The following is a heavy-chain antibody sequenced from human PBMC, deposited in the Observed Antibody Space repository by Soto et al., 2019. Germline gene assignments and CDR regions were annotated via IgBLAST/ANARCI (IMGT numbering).Heavy chain of an antibody. CDR3: ARDREDGSGTKYNWFDS. V-gene: IGHV1-69*01. CDR1: GGTFGNLG. D-gene: IGHD3-10*01. J-gene: IGHJ5*01. Sequence: QMQLVQSGAEVKKPGSSVKISCKASGGTFGNLGISWLRQAHGQGLEWMGGTIPIFDTPHYAEKFRDRVTITADATTTAYLELTSLTSADTATYYCARDREDGSGTKYNWFDSWGQGTLVTVSS. CDR2: TIPIFDTP.